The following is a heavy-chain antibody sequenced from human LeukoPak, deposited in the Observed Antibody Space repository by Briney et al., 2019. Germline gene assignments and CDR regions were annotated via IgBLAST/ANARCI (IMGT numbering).Heavy chain of an antibody. D-gene: IGHD3-3*01. CDR1: GYTFTAYN. J-gene: IGHJ5*02. V-gene: IGHV1-8*02. Sequence: ASVKVSCKASGYTFTAYNINWVRQAGGQGLEWMGWMDPKSGNTGYAPKFQGRVTVTRNTSISTAYMELSSLRSGDTAVYYCARGLPFWSGSLNWFDLWGQGTLVIVS. CDR3: ARGLPFWSGSLNWFDL. CDR2: MDPKSGNT.